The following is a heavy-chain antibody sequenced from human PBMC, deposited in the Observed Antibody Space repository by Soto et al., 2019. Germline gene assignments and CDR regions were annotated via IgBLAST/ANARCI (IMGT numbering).Heavy chain of an antibody. Sequence: QVQLQESGPGLVKPSETLSLTCTVSGGSISGHYWSWIRQSPGKGLEWIAYIYYIGSTNYNPSLKRLVTIAVDTSKNQCSLKLSSVTAADTAVYYCVRTLTAGRQDSWGQGTLVTVAS. J-gene: IGHJ5*01. CDR2: IYYIGST. CDR3: VRTLTAGRQDS. D-gene: IGHD2-21*02. V-gene: IGHV4-59*11. CDR1: GGSISGHY.